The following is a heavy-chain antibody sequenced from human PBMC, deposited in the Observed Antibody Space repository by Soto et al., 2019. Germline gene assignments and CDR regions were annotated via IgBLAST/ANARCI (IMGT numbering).Heavy chain of an antibody. CDR2: INHTRSI. D-gene: IGHD2-8*01. Sequence: QVQLQQWGARLLKPSETLSLTCAVSGGSLSGYYWSWIRQSPGKGLEWIGDINHTRSINYNPSLKSRVTMSVDTPKTQFSLKLTSVTAADTAVYYCARAIPMAYALLSAFDVWGQGTMVAVSS. J-gene: IGHJ3*01. CDR1: GGSLSGYY. V-gene: IGHV4-34*01. CDR3: ARAIPMAYALLSAFDV.